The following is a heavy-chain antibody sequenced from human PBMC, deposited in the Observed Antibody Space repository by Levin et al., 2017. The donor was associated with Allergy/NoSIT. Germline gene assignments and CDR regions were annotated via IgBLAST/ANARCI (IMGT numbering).Heavy chain of an antibody. D-gene: IGHD6-6*01. CDR3: ARDGRYEYSSSSGWFDP. Sequence: GESLKISCKASGYTFTSYGISWVRQAPGQGLEWMGWISAYNGNTNYAQKLQGRVTMTTDTSTSTAYMELRSLRSDDTAVYYCARDGRYEYSSSSGWFDPWGQGTLVTVSS. V-gene: IGHV1-18*01. CDR1: GYTFTSYG. CDR2: ISAYNGNT. J-gene: IGHJ5*02.